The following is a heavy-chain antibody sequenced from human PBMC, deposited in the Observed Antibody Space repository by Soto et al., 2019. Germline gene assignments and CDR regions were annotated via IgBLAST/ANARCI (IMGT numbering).Heavy chain of an antibody. V-gene: IGHV4-59*01. CDR2: IYYSGNT. D-gene: IGHD4-17*01. Sequence: SETLSLSCTVSGGSISSYYWSWIRQPPGKGLEWIGYIYYSGNTDYNPSLKSRVTISVDTSKNQFSLKLSSVTAADTAVYYCARAFDYGDLYIDYWGQGTLVTVSS. J-gene: IGHJ4*02. CDR3: ARAFDYGDLYIDY. CDR1: GGSISSYY.